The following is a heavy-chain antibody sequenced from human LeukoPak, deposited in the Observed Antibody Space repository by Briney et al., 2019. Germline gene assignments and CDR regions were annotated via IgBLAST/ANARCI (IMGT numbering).Heavy chain of an antibody. D-gene: IGHD3-3*01. CDR3: ATARGLERFWEWLLDY. J-gene: IGHJ4*02. V-gene: IGHV1-69*05. CDR1: GGTFSSYA. CDR2: IIPIFGTA. Sequence: SVKVSCKASGGTFSSYAISWVRQAPGQGLEWMGRIIPIFGTANYAQKFQGRVTITTDESTSTAYMELSSLRSEDTAVYYCATARGLERFWEWLLDYWGQRTLVTVSS.